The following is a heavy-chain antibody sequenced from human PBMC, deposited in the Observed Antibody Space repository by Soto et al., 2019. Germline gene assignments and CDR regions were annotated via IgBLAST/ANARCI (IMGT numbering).Heavy chain of an antibody. D-gene: IGHD4-4*01. Sequence: QVQLQESGPGLVKPSQTLSLTCTVSGGSISSGGYYWSWIRQHPGKGLEWIGYIYYSGSTYYNPSLQSRVTISVDTSKNQFSLKLSSVTAADTAVYYCARELGTADSDSYFDYWGQGTLVTVSS. CDR1: GGSISSGGYY. V-gene: IGHV4-31*03. J-gene: IGHJ4*02. CDR2: IYYSGST. CDR3: ARELGTADSDSYFDY.